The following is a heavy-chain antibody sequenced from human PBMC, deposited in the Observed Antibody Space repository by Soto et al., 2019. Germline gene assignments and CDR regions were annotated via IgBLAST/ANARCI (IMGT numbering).Heavy chain of an antibody. Sequence: ASVKVSCKASGYTFTSYAMHWVRQAPGQRLEWMGWINAGNGNTKYSQKFQGRVTITRDTSASTAYMELSSLRSEDTAVYYCARGGSVTTFFLDYWGQGTLVTVSS. CDR2: INAGNGNT. V-gene: IGHV1-3*01. J-gene: IGHJ4*02. CDR3: ARGGSVTTFFLDY. CDR1: GYTFTSYA. D-gene: IGHD4-17*01.